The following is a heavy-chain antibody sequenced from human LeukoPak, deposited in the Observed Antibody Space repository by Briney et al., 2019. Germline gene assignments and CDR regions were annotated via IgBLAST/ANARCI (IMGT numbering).Heavy chain of an antibody. J-gene: IGHJ6*02. D-gene: IGHD3-16*01. Sequence: GGSLRLSCAASGFTFSSYGMHWVRQAPGKGLEWVAVIWYDGSNKYYADSVKGRFTISRDNSKNTLYLQINSLRAEDTAVYFRARERTYTTLNYYGMDVWGQGTTVTVSS. V-gene: IGHV3-33*01. CDR1: GFTFSSYG. CDR3: ARERTYTTLNYYGMDV. CDR2: IWYDGSNK.